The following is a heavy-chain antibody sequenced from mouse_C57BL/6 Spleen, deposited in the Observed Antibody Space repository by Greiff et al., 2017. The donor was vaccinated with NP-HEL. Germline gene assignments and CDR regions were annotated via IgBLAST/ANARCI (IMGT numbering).Heavy chain of an antibody. Sequence: EVQLQQSGPELVKPGASVTISCKASGYSFTGYYMNWVKQSPEKSLEWIGEINPSTGGTTYNQKFKAKATLTVDKSSSTAYMQLKSLTSEDSAVYYCARWSDGYLYFDYWGQGTTLTVSS. CDR2: INPSTGGT. V-gene: IGHV1-42*01. D-gene: IGHD2-3*01. CDR1: GYSFTGYY. CDR3: ARWSDGYLYFDY. J-gene: IGHJ2*01.